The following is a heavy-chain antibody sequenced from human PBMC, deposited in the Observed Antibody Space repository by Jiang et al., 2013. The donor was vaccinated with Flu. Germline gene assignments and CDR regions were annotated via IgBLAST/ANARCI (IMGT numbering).Heavy chain of an antibody. CDR2: IYPGDSDT. V-gene: IGHV5-51*01. D-gene: IGHD5-18*01. Sequence: VQLVESGAEVKKPGESLKISCKGSGYSFTSYWIGWVRQMPGKGLEWMGIIYPGDSDTRYSPSFQGQVTISADKSISTAYPQWSSLKASDTAMYYCARLYPGLPSPYYFDYWGQGTLVTVSS. J-gene: IGHJ4*02. CDR3: ARLYPGLPSPYYFDY. CDR1: GYSFTSYW.